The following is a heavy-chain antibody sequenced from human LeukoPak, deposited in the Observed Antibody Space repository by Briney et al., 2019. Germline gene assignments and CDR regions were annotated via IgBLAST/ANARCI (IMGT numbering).Heavy chain of an antibody. CDR3: AKDRGITVDYYFDY. V-gene: IGHV3-9*02. J-gene: IGHJ4*02. CDR1: GFTSDDYA. D-gene: IGHD1-14*01. CDR2: ISWNSGSV. Sequence: GRSLRLSCAGSGFTSDDYAMHWVRHAPGRGLEWVSSISWNSGSVAYADSVQGRFTISRDNAKNTLYLEMSSLRTDDTAFYYCAKDRGITVDYYFDYWGQGTLVTVSS.